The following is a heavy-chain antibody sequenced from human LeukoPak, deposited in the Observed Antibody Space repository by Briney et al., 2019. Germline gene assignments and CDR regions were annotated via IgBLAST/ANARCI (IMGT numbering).Heavy chain of an antibody. Sequence: ASVKVSCKASGYTFTSYYLHWVRQAPGQGLEWMGIINPSGGSTSYTQEFQGRVTMTRDMSTSTVYMELSSLRSEDTAVYYCARGRSGYYLSPLDYWGQGTLVTVSS. CDR3: ARGRSGYYLSPLDY. J-gene: IGHJ4*02. V-gene: IGHV1-46*01. CDR1: GYTFTSYY. CDR2: INPSGGST. D-gene: IGHD3-22*01.